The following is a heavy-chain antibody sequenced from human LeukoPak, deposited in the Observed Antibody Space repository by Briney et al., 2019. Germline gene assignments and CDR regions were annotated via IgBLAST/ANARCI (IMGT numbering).Heavy chain of an antibody. Sequence: PSETLSLTCAVYGGSFSGYHWSWIRQPPGKGLEWIGEINHSGSTNYNPSLKSRVTISVDTSKNQFSLKLSSVTAADTAVYYCVRGGRNIVVVPAANRDADFDYWGQGTLVTVSS. CDR2: INHSGST. CDR1: GGSFSGYH. J-gene: IGHJ4*02. D-gene: IGHD2-2*01. CDR3: VRGGRNIVVVPAANRDADFDY. V-gene: IGHV4-34*01.